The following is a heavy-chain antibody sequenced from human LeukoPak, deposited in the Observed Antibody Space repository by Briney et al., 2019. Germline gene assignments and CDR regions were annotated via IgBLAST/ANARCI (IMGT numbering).Heavy chain of an antibody. CDR1: GGSISSYY. CDR2: IYYSGST. J-gene: IGHJ4*02. Sequence: SETLSLTCTVSGGSISSYYWSWIRQPPGEGLEWIGYIYYSGSTNYNPSLKSRVTISVDTSKNQFSLKLSSVTAADTAVYYCARAPYGGNLYYFDYWGQGTLVTVSS. CDR3: ARAPYGGNLYYFDY. V-gene: IGHV4-59*01. D-gene: IGHD4-23*01.